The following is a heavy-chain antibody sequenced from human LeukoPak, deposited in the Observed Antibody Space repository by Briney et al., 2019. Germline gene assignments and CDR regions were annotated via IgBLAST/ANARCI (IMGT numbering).Heavy chain of an antibody. D-gene: IGHD1-26*01. CDR2: IYYSGST. V-gene: IGHV4-59*01. CDR1: GGSISTYY. Sequence: SETLSLTCTVSGGSISTYYWSWIRQPPGKGLEWIGYIYYSGSTNYNPSLKSRVTISVDTSKNQFSLKLSSVTAADTAVYYCARDSGVGATEYYFDYWGQGTLVTVSS. CDR3: ARDSGVGATEYYFDY. J-gene: IGHJ4*02.